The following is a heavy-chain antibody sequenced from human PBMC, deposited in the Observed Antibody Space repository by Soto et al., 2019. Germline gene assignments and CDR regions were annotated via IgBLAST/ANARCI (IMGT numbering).Heavy chain of an antibody. CDR3: ARVPRFPSIDYDSSGYQNYFDY. Sequence: PSETLSLSCTVSVGSISSGDDYWSGIRQPPGKGLEWIGYIYYSGSTYYNPSLKSRVTISVDTSKNQFSLKLSSVTDADTALYYCARVPRFPSIDYDSSGYQNYFDYWGQGTLVTVSS. CDR1: VGSISSGDDY. CDR2: IYYSGST. J-gene: IGHJ4*02. V-gene: IGHV4-30-4*01. D-gene: IGHD3-22*01.